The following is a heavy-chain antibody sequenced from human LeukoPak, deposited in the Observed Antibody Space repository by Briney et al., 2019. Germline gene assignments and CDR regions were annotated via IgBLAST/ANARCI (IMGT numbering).Heavy chain of an antibody. CDR2: IHTSGST. J-gene: IGHJ4*02. CDR1: DVSIRSYY. Sequence: NPSETLSLTCNVSDVSIRSYYWSWIRQPAGKGLEWIGQIHTSGSTNYNPPLKSRVTMSIDTPENQLSLTIRSVTAADTAVYYCARRDISSGWSFDYWGQGTLVTVSS. CDR3: ARRDISSGWSFDY. D-gene: IGHD6-19*01. V-gene: IGHV4-4*07.